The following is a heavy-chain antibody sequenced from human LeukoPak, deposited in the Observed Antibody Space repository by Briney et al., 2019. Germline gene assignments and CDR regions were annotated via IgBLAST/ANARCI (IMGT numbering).Heavy chain of an antibody. CDR1: GRSISSYY. CDR3: ARYSSTWTTFDY. V-gene: IGHV4-59*01. J-gene: IGHJ4*02. CDR2: IYYSGST. D-gene: IGHD6-13*01. Sequence: SETLSLTCTVSGRSISSYYWSWIRQPPGKGLEWIGYIYYSGSTNYNPSLKSRVTISVDTSTNQFSLKLSSVTAADTAVYYCARYSSTWTTFDYWGQGTLVTVPS.